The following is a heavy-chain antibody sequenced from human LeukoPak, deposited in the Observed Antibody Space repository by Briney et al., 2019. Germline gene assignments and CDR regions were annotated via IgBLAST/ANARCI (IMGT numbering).Heavy chain of an antibody. CDR3: ARGEDDILTGSPYYYGMDV. CDR1: GGSISSYS. V-gene: IGHV4-30-2*01. Sequence: SETLSLTCTVSGGSISSYSWSWIRQPPGKGLEWIGYIYHSGSTYYNPSLKSRVTISVDRSKNQFSLKLSSVTAADTAVYYCARGEDDILTGSPYYYGMDVWGQGTTVTVSS. J-gene: IGHJ6*02. D-gene: IGHD3-9*01. CDR2: IYHSGST.